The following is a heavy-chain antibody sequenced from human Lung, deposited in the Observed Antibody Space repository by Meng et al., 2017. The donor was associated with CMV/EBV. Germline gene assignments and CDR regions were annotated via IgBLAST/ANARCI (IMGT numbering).Heavy chain of an antibody. Sequence: ASVKVSCKASGYTFTGYYMHWVRQAPGQGLEWMGWINPNSGATNYAQKFQGRVSMTRDMSINTAYIELNRLRSDDTAIYYCARAESHWSGDLDYWGQGTLVTVSS. CDR3: ARAESHWSGDLDY. D-gene: IGHD3-3*01. CDR1: GYTFTGYY. CDR2: INPNSGAT. J-gene: IGHJ4*01. V-gene: IGHV1-2*02.